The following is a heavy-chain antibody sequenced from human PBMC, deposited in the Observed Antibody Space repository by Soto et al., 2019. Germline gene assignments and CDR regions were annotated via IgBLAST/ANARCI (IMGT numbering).Heavy chain of an antibody. Sequence: QSLTCTVSGGSISSGDYYWSWIRQPPGKGLVWIGYIYYSGSTYYNPSLKSRVTISVDTSKNQFSLKLSSVTAADTAVYYCARCYYDSSGYFFRRPLYWGQGTLVTVSS. V-gene: IGHV4-30-4*01. CDR3: ARCYYDSSGYFFRRPLY. CDR2: IYYSGST. D-gene: IGHD3-22*01. J-gene: IGHJ4*02. CDR1: GGSISSGDYY.